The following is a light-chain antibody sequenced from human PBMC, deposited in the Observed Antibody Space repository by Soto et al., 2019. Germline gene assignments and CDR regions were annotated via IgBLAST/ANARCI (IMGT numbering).Light chain of an antibody. J-gene: IGKJ1*01. CDR3: QQYGSSPPT. V-gene: IGKV3-20*01. Sequence: ENVLTQSPGTLSLSPGERASLSCRASQSVSSSYLAWYQQIPGQAPRLLINDASRRATGIPDRFSGSGSGTDFTLTISRLEPEDFAVYYCQQYGSSPPTFGQGTKVDIK. CDR1: QSVSSSY. CDR2: DAS.